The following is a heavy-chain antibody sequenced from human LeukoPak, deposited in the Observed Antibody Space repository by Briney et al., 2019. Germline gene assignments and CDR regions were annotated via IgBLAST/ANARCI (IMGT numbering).Heavy chain of an antibody. CDR3: ATTEQWLVQGGFDY. CDR2: ISYDGGNK. J-gene: IGHJ4*02. CDR1: GFTFTSYG. V-gene: IGHV3-30*03. D-gene: IGHD6-19*01. Sequence: TGRPLRLSCAASGFTFTSYGMHWVRQAPGKGLEWVAVISYDGGNKYYADSVKGRFTISRDNSKNTLYLQMNSLRAEDTAVFYCATTEQWLVQGGFDYWGQGTLVTVSS.